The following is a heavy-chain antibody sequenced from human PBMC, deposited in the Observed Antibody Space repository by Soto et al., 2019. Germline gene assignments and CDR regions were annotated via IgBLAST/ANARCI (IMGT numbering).Heavy chain of an antibody. J-gene: IGHJ6*02. CDR2: ISSSSSTI. CDR3: AKDHVVATIPLYYGMDV. Sequence: GGSLRLXCAASGFTFSSYNMNWVRQAPGKGLEWVSYISSSSSTIYYADSVKGRFTISRDNAKNSLYLEMNSLRVEDTAVYYCAKDHVVATIPLYYGMDVWGQGTTVTVSS. D-gene: IGHD2-21*01. CDR1: GFTFSSYN. V-gene: IGHV3-48*01.